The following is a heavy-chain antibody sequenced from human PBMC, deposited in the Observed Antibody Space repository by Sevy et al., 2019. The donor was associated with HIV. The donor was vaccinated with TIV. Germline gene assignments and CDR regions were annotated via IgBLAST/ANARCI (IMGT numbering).Heavy chain of an antibody. J-gene: IGHJ6*02. V-gene: IGHV3-11*01. CDR1: GFTISDYF. Sequence: GGSLRLSCAAAGFTISDYFMTWIRQAPGKGLEWVSYISSSGDTIYYADSVKGRFTISRDNARNSLYLQMNSLGAEDTAVYYCARDHVKDGDLGDYYYSAMDVWGQGTTVTVSS. CDR3: ARDHVKDGDLGDYYYSAMDV. CDR2: ISSSGDTI. D-gene: IGHD4-17*01.